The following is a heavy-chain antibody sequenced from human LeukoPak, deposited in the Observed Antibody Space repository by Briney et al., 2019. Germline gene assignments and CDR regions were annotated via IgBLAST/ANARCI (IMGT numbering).Heavy chain of an antibody. Sequence: PGGSLRLSCAASGFTFSDYYMSWIRQAPGKGLEWVSYISSSGSTIYYADSVKGRFTISRDNAKNSLYLQMNSLRAEDTALYYCAKDSQSGYADGDFDYWGQGTLVTVSS. CDR1: GFTFSDYY. CDR3: AKDSQSGYADGDFDY. D-gene: IGHD5-12*01. CDR2: ISSSGSTI. J-gene: IGHJ4*02. V-gene: IGHV3-11*01.